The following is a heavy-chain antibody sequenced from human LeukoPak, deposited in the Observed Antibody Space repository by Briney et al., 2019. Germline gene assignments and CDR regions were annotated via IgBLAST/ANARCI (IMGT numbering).Heavy chain of an antibody. J-gene: IGHJ4*02. Sequence: GGSLRLSCAASGFTFSSYAMSWVRQAPGKGLVWVSRINSDESITTYADSVKGRFTISRDNAKNTLYLQMNSLRAEDTAVYYCARGLVPGFLDYWGQGTPVTVSS. CDR1: GFTFSSYA. D-gene: IGHD4-11*01. V-gene: IGHV3-74*01. CDR2: INSDESIT. CDR3: ARGLVPGFLDY.